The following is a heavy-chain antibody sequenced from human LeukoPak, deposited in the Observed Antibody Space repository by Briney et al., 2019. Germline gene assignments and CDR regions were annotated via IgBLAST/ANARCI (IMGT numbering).Heavy chain of an antibody. CDR3: ARGSSSTVDY. J-gene: IGHJ4*02. CDR2: INPNSGGT. D-gene: IGHD6-6*01. Sequence: SVKVSCKASGYTFTGYYMHWVRQAPGPGLEWMGWINPNSGGTNYAQKFHARVTMTRDTSISTAYMELSRLRSDDTAVYYCARGSSSTVDYWGQGTLVTVSS. V-gene: IGHV1-2*02. CDR1: GYTFTGYY.